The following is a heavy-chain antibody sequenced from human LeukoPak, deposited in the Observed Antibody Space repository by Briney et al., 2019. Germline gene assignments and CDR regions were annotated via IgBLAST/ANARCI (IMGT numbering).Heavy chain of an antibody. Sequence: ASVKVSCKASGYTFSDYYIHWVRQAPGQXXXXMAWINPNSGGTNYAQKFQGRVTMTRDTSITTAYMELSRLTSDDTAVYYCARGSVLTGYSHWGQGTLVTVTS. CDR2: INPNSGGT. CDR3: ARGSVLTGYSH. CDR1: GYTFSDYY. V-gene: IGHV1-2*02. D-gene: IGHD3-9*01. J-gene: IGHJ4*02.